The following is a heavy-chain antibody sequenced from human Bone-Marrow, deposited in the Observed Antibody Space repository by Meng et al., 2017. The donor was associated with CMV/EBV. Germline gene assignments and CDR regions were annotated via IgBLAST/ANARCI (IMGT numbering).Heavy chain of an antibody. CDR3: ARGLGSGIWYYGMDV. V-gene: IGHV3-30-3*01. D-gene: IGHD3-10*01. J-gene: IGHJ6*02. CDR2: ISYDGINK. Sequence: GGSLRLSCAASRFSFSTSAMHWVRQAPGKGLEWVAVISYDGINKYYADSVKGRFTISRDNAKNSLYLQMNSLRAEDTAVYYCARGLGSGIWYYGMDVWGQGTTVTVSS. CDR1: RFSFSTSA.